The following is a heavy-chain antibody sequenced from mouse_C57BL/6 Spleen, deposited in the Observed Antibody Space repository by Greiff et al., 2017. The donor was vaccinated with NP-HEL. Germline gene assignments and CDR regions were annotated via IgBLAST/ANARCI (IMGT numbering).Heavy chain of an antibody. CDR2: IYPGDGDT. Sequence: VQLQQSGPELVKPRASVKISCKASGYAFSSSWMNWVKQRPGKGLEWIGRIYPGDGDTNYNGKFKGKATLTADKSSSTAYMQLSSLTSEDSAVYVCARPDYDEGDYFDYWGQGTTLTVSS. CDR3: ARPDYDEGDYFDY. CDR1: GYAFSSSW. J-gene: IGHJ2*01. V-gene: IGHV1-82*01. D-gene: IGHD2-4*01.